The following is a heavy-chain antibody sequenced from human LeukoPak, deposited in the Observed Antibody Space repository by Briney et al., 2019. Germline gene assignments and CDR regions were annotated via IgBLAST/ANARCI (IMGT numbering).Heavy chain of an antibody. CDR3: AREPDFDWLSRLDY. CDR2: ISYDGSNK. V-gene: IGHV3-30-3*01. CDR1: GFTFSSYA. Sequence: PGRSLRLSCAASGFTFSSYAMHWVHQAPGKGLEWVAVISYDGSNKYYADSVKGRFTISRDNSKNTLYLQMNSLRAEDTAVYYCAREPDFDWLSRLDYWGQGTLVTVSS. D-gene: IGHD3-9*01. J-gene: IGHJ4*02.